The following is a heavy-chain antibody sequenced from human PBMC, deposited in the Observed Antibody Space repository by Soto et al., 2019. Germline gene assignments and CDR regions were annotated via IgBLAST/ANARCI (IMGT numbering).Heavy chain of an antibody. V-gene: IGHV1-2*04. CDR1: GYTFTSYD. D-gene: IGHD6-13*01. CDR2: INPNSGGT. CDR3: ATESGTVAFDI. J-gene: IGHJ3*02. Sequence: ASVKVSCKASGYTFTSYDINWVRQAPGQGLEWMGWINPNSGGTNYAQKFQGWVTMTRDTSISTAYMELSRLRSDDTAVYYCATESGTVAFDIWGQGTMVTLSS.